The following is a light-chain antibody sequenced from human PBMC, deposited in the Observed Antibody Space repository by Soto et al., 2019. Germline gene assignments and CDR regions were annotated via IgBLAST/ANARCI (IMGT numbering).Light chain of an antibody. CDR2: DVT. CDR3: CSFAGSHVA. V-gene: IGLV2-11*01. CDR1: SADVGGYDF. J-gene: IGLJ2*01. Sequence: QSVLTQPRSVSGSPGQSVTFSCTGTSADVGGYDFVSWYQQLPGKAPKLMIYDVTKRPSGVPDRFSGSKSGNTASLTISGLQAEDEADYYCCSFAGSHVAFGGGTKVTVL.